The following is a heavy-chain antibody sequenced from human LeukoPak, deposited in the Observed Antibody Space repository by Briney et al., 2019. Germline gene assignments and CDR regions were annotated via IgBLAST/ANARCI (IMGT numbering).Heavy chain of an antibody. Sequence: GGSLRLSCAASGFTSSSYSRTWVRQAPGKGLEWVSSITGSSSYIYYTDSVKGRFTISRDNAKNTLYLQMNTLRAEDTAVYYCARDYHGGIPVFDPWGQGTLVTVSS. CDR1: GFTSSSYS. CDR3: ARDYHGGIPVFDP. D-gene: IGHD6-19*01. CDR2: ITGSSSYI. V-gene: IGHV3-21*01. J-gene: IGHJ5*02.